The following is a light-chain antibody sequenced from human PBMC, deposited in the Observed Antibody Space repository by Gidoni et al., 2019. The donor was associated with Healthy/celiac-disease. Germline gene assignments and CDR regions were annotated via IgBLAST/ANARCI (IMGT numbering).Light chain of an antibody. J-gene: IGKJ3*01. Sequence: DLQMTQSPSSLSASVGDRVTITCQASQDISNYLNWYQQKPGKAPKLLIYDASNLETGVPSRFSGSGSGTDFTFTISSLQAEDIATYYCQQYDNPLTFGPGTKVDIK. CDR1: QDISNY. CDR2: DAS. V-gene: IGKV1-33*01. CDR3: QQYDNPLT.